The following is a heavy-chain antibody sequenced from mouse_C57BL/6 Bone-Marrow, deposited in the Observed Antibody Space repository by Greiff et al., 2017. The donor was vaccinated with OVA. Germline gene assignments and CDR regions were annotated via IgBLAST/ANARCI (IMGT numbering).Heavy chain of an antibody. CDR2: IYPRDGST. Sequence: QVQLKQSGPELVKPGASVKLSCKASGYTFTSYDINWVKQRPGQGLEWIGWIYPRDGSTKYNEKFKGKATLTVDTSSSTAYMELHSLTSEDSAVYFCAGITTAWYFDVWGTGTTVTVSS. D-gene: IGHD1-1*01. CDR3: AGITTAWYFDV. CDR1: GYTFTSYD. V-gene: IGHV1-85*01. J-gene: IGHJ1*03.